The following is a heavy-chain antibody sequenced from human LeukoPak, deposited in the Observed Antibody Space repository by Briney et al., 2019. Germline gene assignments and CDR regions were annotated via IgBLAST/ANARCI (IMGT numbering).Heavy chain of an antibody. Sequence: SETLSLTCTVSGGSISSGDYYWSWIRQPSGKGLEWIGEINHSGSTNYNPSLKSRVTISVDTSKNQFSLKLSSVTAADTAVYYCARVRRRQWLGDFDYWGQGTLVTVSS. CDR2: INHSGST. CDR3: ARVRRRQWLGDFDY. V-gene: IGHV4-39*07. J-gene: IGHJ4*02. CDR1: GGSISSGDYY. D-gene: IGHD6-19*01.